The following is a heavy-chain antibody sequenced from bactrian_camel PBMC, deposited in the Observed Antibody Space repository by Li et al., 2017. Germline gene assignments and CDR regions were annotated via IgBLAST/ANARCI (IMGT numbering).Heavy chain of an antibody. CDR2: LYSISGQR. D-gene: IGHD3*01. CDR3: AAEPKRDVTFPALSDDDYYF. CDR1: TSTYWSNK. J-gene: IGHJ4*01. V-gene: IGHV3S63*01. Sequence: HVQLVESGGGSVQAGGSLRLSCVASTSTYWSNKWGWFRQAPGKEREGVARLYSISGQRDYADSVKGRFTISQDNGKNTVYLQMSNLKPEDTGMYYCAAEPKRDVTFPALSDDDYYFWGQGTQVTVS.